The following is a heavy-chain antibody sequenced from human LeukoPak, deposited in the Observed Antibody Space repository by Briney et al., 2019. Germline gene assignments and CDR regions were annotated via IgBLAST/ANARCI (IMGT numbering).Heavy chain of an antibody. Sequence: GGSLRLSCAASGFTLNSYAMNWVRQAPGKGLEWVSSISGTGGSVYYAVSVKGRFTISRDHSKNILYLQMNSLRADDTAVYYCARGSSGYDSFDYWGQGTLVTVSS. CDR3: ARGSSGYDSFDY. J-gene: IGHJ4*02. CDR2: ISGTGGSV. D-gene: IGHD5-12*01. CDR1: GFTLNSYA. V-gene: IGHV3-23*01.